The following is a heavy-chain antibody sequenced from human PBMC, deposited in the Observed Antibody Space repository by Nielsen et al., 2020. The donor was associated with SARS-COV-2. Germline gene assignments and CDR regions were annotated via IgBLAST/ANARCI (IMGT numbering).Heavy chain of an antibody. D-gene: IGHD6-19*01. CDR1: GFSLTTSGVG. V-gene: IGHV2-5*02. CDR3: ARSALYTSGWFFVS. Sequence: SGPTLAKPTQTLTLTRRFSGFSLTTSGVGVGWIRQPPGKALEWLAVIFWDDNRLYNPSLKSRLTITKDPSKDEVLLTMTNVDPMDTATYFCARSALYTSGWFFVSWGRGTLVTASS. J-gene: IGHJ4*02. CDR2: IFWDDNR.